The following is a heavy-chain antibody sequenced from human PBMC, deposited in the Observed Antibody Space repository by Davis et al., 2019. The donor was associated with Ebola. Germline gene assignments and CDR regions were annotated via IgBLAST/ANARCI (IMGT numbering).Heavy chain of an antibody. V-gene: IGHV3-66*01. D-gene: IGHD3-10*01. CDR1: GFPFSSYA. CDR2: IYSGGST. Sequence: GESLKISCAASGFPFSSYAMSWIHQAPGKGLEWVSVIYSGGSTYYADSVKGRFTISRDNAKNSLYLQMNSLRAEDTAVYYCARGPPTPKGGGWGQGTLVTVSS. CDR3: ARGPPTPKGGG. J-gene: IGHJ4*02.